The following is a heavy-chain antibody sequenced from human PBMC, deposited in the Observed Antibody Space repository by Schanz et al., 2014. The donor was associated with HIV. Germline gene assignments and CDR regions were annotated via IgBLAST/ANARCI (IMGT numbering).Heavy chain of an antibody. J-gene: IGHJ4*02. CDR1: GFNFNNYA. CDR3: AKPEYDSRGNSQSHFDY. CDR2: ISESGGRT. Sequence: VQLVESGGGLEQPGGSLRLSCAASGFNFNNYAMTWVRQAPGKGLEWVSSISESGGRTYYADSVNGRFTISRDNSKNTLYLQMTTLRIDDTAVYYCAKPEYDSRGNSQSHFDYWGQGTLVTVSP. V-gene: IGHV3-23*04. D-gene: IGHD3-22*01.